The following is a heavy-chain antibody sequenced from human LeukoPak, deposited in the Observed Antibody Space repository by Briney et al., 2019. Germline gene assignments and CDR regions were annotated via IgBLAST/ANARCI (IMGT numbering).Heavy chain of an antibody. CDR3: ANGRTPDY. D-gene: IGHD2-15*01. J-gene: IGHJ4*02. Sequence: PGESLCFYCSASGFTISTYAMTWLRQAPGKGLEWVSALSGSGGSTFYADSVKGRFTISRDNSNNTLYLQMNSLRAEDTAVYYCANGRTPDYWARETLDTVSS. CDR1: GFTISTYA. CDR2: LSGSGGST. V-gene: IGHV3-23*01.